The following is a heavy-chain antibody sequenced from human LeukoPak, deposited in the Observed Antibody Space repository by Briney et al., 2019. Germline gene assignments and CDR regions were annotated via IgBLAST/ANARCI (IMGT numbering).Heavy chain of an antibody. D-gene: IGHD6-13*01. V-gene: IGHV4-31*03. CDR2: IYYSGST. J-gene: IGHJ4*02. Sequence: SSETLSLTCTVSGGSISSGGYYWSWIRQHPGKGLEWIGYIYYSGSTYYNPSLKSRVTISVDTSKNQFSLKLSSVTAADTAVYYCARDHSSSWYPFDYWGQGTLVTVSS. CDR1: GGSISSGGYY. CDR3: ARDHSSSWYPFDY.